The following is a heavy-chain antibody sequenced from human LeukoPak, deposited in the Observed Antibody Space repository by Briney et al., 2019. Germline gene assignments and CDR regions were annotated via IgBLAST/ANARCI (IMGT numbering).Heavy chain of an antibody. CDR1: GFTFSSYG. V-gene: IGHV3-30*02. J-gene: IGHJ4*02. D-gene: IGHD2-2*02. Sequence: GGSLRLSXAASGFTFSSYGIHWVRQAPGKGMEWVAFIRYDGSNKYYADSVKGRFTISRDNSKNTLYLQMNSLRAEDTAVYYCAKDRGVVVPAAILDDYWGQGTLVTVSS. CDR3: AKDRGVVVPAAILDDY. CDR2: IRYDGSNK.